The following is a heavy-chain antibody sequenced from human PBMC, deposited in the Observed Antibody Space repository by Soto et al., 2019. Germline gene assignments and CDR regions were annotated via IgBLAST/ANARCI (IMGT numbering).Heavy chain of an antibody. V-gene: IGHV1-69*13. CDR1: GGAFSSYA. Sequence: ASVKVSCKASGGAFSSYAISWVRQAPGQGLEWMGGIIPIFGTANYAQKFQGRVTITADESTSTAYMELSSLRSEDTAVYYCARGIPRGYDAFDIWGQGTMVTV. D-gene: IGHD2-21*01. CDR3: ARGIPRGYDAFDI. CDR2: IIPIFGTA. J-gene: IGHJ3*02.